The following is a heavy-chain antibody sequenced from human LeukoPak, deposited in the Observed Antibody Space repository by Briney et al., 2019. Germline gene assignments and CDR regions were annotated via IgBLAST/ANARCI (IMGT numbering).Heavy chain of an antibody. D-gene: IGHD7-27*01. CDR2: IYPGDSDT. J-gene: IGHJ4*02. CDR1: GYSFTSYW. CDR3: ARLPANWGVDY. Sequence: GESLKISCKGSGYSFTSYWIGWVRQMPGKGLEWMGIIYPGDSDTRYSPSFQGQVTISADKSISAAYLQRSSLTASDTAMYYCARLPANWGVDYWGQGTLVTVSS. V-gene: IGHV5-51*01.